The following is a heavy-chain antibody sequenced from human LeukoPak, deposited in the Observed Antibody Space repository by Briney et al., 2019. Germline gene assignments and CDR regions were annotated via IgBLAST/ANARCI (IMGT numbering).Heavy chain of an antibody. Sequence: GGSLRLSCAGSGFTFTDSAMTWVRQAPGKGLEWVSAISTSGGDTIYTDSVKDRFTISRDNSKNTLYLQMNSLRAEDTAIYYCAKGGSYAPLDYWGQGTLVTVSS. J-gene: IGHJ4*02. D-gene: IGHD1-26*01. CDR3: AKGGSYAPLDY. CDR2: ISTSGGDT. V-gene: IGHV3-23*01. CDR1: GFTFTDSA.